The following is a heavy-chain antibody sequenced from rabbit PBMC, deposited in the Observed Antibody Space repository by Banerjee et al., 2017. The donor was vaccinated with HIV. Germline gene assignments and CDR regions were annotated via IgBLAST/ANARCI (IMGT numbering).Heavy chain of an antibody. J-gene: IGHJ4*01. CDR3: ARSYADYGYAIDYFNL. CDR1: GFSFSSNYW. Sequence: QQQLEESGGGLVKPGGSLALTCTASGFSFSSNYWICWVRQAPGKGLEWIACNDFGSGSTHYASWAKGRFTISKTSTTVTLQMTSLTAADTATYFCARSYADYGYAIDYFNLWGQGTLVTVS. CDR2: NDFGSGST. V-gene: IGHV1S45*01. D-gene: IGHD6-1*01.